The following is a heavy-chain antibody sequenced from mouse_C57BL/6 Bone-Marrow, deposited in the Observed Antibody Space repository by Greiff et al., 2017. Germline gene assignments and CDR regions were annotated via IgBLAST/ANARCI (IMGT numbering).Heavy chain of an antibody. CDR1: GYTFTSYG. CDR3: ARLGSYYAMDY. CDR2: IYPRSGNT. V-gene: IGHV1-81*01. J-gene: IGHJ4*01. Sequence: QVQLQQSGAELARPGASVKLSCKASGYTFTSYGISWVKQRTGQGLEWIGEIYPRSGNTYYNEKFKGKATLTADTSSSTAYMELRSLTSEDSAVYFCARLGSYYAMDYWGQGTSVTVSS.